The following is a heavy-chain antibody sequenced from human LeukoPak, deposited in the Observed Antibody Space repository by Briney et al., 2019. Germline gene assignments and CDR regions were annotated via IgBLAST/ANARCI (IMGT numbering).Heavy chain of an antibody. D-gene: IGHD2-2*01. V-gene: IGHV3-48*03. CDR1: GFTFSSYE. Sequence: GGSLRLSCAASGFTFSSYEMNWVRQAPGKGLEWVSYISSSGSTIYYADSVKGRFTISRDNAKNSLYLQMNSLRAEDTAVYYCARGLEDIVVVPAAMDFDYWGQGTLVTVSS. J-gene: IGHJ4*02. CDR3: ARGLEDIVVVPAAMDFDY. CDR2: ISSSGSTI.